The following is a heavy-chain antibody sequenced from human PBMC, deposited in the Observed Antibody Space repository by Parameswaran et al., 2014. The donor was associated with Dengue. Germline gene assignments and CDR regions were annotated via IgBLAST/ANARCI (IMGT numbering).Heavy chain of an antibody. CDR3: AKDITGITGTPYYFDY. J-gene: IGHJ4*02. CDR2: ISWNSGSI. V-gene: IGHV3-9*03. D-gene: IGHD1-20*01. Sequence: DAGKGLEWVSGISWNSGSIGYADSVKGRFTISRDNAKNSLYLQMNSLRAEDMALYYCAKDITGITGTPYYFDYWGQGTLVTVSS.